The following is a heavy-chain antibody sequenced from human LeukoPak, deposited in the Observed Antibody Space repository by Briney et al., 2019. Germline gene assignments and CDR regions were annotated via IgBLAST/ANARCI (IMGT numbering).Heavy chain of an antibody. CDR2: INHSGST. V-gene: IGHV4-34*01. CDR3: ARGGPRRWNDY. CDR1: GGSFSGYY. Sequence: PSETLSLTCAVYGGSFSGYYWSWIRQPPGKGLEWIGEINHSGSTNHNPSLKSRVTISVDTSKNQFSLKLSSVTAADTAVYYCARGGPRRWNDYWGQGTLVTVSS. J-gene: IGHJ4*02. D-gene: IGHD1-1*01.